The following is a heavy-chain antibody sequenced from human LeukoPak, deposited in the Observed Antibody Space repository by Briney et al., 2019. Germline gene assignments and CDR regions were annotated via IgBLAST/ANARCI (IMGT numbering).Heavy chain of an antibody. J-gene: IGHJ6*02. V-gene: IGHV3-21*04. D-gene: IGHD3-16*01. Sequence: GGSLRLSCAASGFTFSSYSMNWVRQAPGKGLEWVSSISSSSSYIYYADSVKGRFTISRDNAKNTLYLQMNSLRADDTAIYYCARNQQLGGHSYYYYGMDVWGQGTTVTVSS. CDR2: ISSSSSYI. CDR3: ARNQQLGGHSYYYYGMDV. CDR1: GFTFSSYS.